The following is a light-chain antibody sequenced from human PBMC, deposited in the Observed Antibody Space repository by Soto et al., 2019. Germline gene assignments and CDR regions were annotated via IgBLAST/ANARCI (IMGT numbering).Light chain of an antibody. Sequence: EIVMTQSPATLSVSPGERATLSCRASQSISSNLAWYQQKPGQAPRLLIYGASTRATGMPARFSGSGSGTEFSLTISSLQSEDFAVYYCQQYNNWITFGQGTRLGIK. CDR3: QQYNNWIT. V-gene: IGKV3-15*01. CDR2: GAS. CDR1: QSISSN. J-gene: IGKJ5*01.